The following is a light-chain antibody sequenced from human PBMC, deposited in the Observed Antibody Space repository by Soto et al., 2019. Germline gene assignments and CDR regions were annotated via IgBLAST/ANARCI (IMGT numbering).Light chain of an antibody. Sequence: QSALTQPASVSGSPGQSITISCTGTSSDIGTYNLVSWYQQHPGKAPKFIIYEGNKRPSGVSNRFSGSKSGNTASLTISGLQAEDEADYYCCSYAGYITHVVFGGGTKLTVL. V-gene: IGLV2-23*01. CDR2: EGN. J-gene: IGLJ2*01. CDR3: CSYAGYITHVV. CDR1: SSDIGTYNL.